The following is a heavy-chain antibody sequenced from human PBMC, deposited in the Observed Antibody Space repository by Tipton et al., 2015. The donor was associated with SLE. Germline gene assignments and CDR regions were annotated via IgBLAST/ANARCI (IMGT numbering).Heavy chain of an antibody. CDR3: ARDGHIAAAGTPLYYYMDV. J-gene: IGHJ6*03. Sequence: SLRLSCSASGFTFSSYAMHWVRQAPGKGLEYVSAISSNGGSTYYADSVKGRFTISRDNSKNTLYLQMSSLRAEDTAVYYCARDGHIAAAGTPLYYYMDVWGKGTTVTVSS. D-gene: IGHD6-13*01. CDR1: GFTFSSYA. V-gene: IGHV3-64D*09. CDR2: ISSNGGST.